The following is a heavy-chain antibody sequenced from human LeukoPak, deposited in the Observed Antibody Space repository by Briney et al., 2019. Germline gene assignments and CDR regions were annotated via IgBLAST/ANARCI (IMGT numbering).Heavy chain of an antibody. V-gene: IGHV5-10-1*01. D-gene: IGHD2-15*01. Sequence: GESLKISCKGSGYSFTSYWISWVRQMPGKGLEWMGRIVPSDSYTNYSPSFQGHVTISADRSISTAYLQWSSLKASDTAMYYCARATVSKYCSGGSCYQGPFDYWGQGTLVTVSS. J-gene: IGHJ4*02. CDR1: GYSFTSYW. CDR3: ARATVSKYCSGGSCYQGPFDY. CDR2: IVPSDSYT.